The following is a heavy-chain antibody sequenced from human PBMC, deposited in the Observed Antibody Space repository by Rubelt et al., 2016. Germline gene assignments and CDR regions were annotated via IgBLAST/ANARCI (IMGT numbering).Heavy chain of an antibody. CDR3: SRTDYYGKARYFDY. CDR2: IYHSGST. J-gene: IGHJ4*02. Sequence: QVQLQESGPGLVKPSETLSLTCTVSGGSIISYYWGWIRQPPGKGLEWIGSIYHSGSTYYNPSLNGGVPISVDTARNQFSLKLSSVTAADTAVYYCSRTDYYGKARYFDYWGQGTLVTVSS. CDR1: GGSIISYY. V-gene: IGHV4-38-2*02. D-gene: IGHD3-10*01.